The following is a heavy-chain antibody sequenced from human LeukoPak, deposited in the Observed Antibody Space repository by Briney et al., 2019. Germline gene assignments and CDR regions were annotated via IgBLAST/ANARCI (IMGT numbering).Heavy chain of an antibody. CDR1: GFTFISYA. Sequence: PGGSLRLSCAASGFTFISYAMSWVRQAPGKGLEWVSAISGSGGSTYYADSVKGRFTISRDNSKNTLYLQMNSLRAGDTAVYYCAKDPSYRGYCSGGSCWDYWGQGTLVTVSS. CDR3: AKDPSYRGYCSGGSCWDY. CDR2: ISGSGGST. J-gene: IGHJ4*02. V-gene: IGHV3-23*01. D-gene: IGHD2-15*01.